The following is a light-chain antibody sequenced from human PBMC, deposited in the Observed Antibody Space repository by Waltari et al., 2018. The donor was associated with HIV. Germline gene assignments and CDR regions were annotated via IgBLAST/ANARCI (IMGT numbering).Light chain of an antibody. J-gene: IGKJ1*01. Sequence: DIQMTQSPSTLSASVGDRVTIPCRASQSINSWLAWYQQKPGKAPKLLIYKASSLESGVPSRFSGSGSGTEFTLTISSLQPDDFATYYCQQYNSYTWTFGQGTKVEI. CDR2: KAS. V-gene: IGKV1-5*03. CDR3: QQYNSYTWT. CDR1: QSINSW.